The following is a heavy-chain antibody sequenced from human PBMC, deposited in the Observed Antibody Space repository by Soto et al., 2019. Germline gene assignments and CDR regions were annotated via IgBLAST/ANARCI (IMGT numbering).Heavy chain of an antibody. CDR3: AKDRVMLEQLDY. J-gene: IGHJ4*02. Sequence: PGGSLRLSCAASGFTFSSYAMRWVRQAPGKGLEWVSAISGSGGSTYYADSVKGRFTISRDNSKNTLYLQMNSPRAEDTAVYYCAKDRVMLEQLDYWGQGTLVTVSS. D-gene: IGHD6-6*01. V-gene: IGHV3-23*01. CDR2: ISGSGGST. CDR1: GFTFSSYA.